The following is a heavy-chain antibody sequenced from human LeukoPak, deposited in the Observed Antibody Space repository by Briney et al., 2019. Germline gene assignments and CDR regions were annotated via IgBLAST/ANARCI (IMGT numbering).Heavy chain of an antibody. V-gene: IGHV1-2*02. CDR3: ARAADTAMGHFDY. J-gene: IGHJ4*02. D-gene: IGHD5-18*01. CDR1: GYTFTGYY. CDR2: INPNSGGT. Sequence: ASVKVSCKASGYTFTGYYMHWVRQAPGQGLEWMGWINPNSGGTNYAQKFQGRVTMTRDTSISTAYMELSRLRSDDTAVYYCARAADTAMGHFDYWGQGTLVTVSS.